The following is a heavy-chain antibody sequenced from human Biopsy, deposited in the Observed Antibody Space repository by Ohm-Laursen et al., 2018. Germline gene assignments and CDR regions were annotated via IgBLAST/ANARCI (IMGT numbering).Heavy chain of an antibody. Sequence: TLSLTCPVSGGSISNNNYCWGWIRQPPGKGLEWIGSIFYRGSTHYKPSLKSQVNISVDTSKNQFSLKLNSVTAADTAVYYCARDYDTSGYYYVSWGQGTLVTVSS. J-gene: IGHJ5*02. V-gene: IGHV4-39*01. CDR1: GGSISNNNYC. D-gene: IGHD3-22*01. CDR2: IFYRGST. CDR3: ARDYDTSGYYYVS.